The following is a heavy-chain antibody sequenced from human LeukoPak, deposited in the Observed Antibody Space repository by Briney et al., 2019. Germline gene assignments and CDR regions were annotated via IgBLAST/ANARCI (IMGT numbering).Heavy chain of an antibody. CDR2: ISAYNGNT. CDR1: GYTFTSYG. J-gene: IGHJ4*02. CDR3: ARDIPSGPPPKSLSHYDSSGYYDW. D-gene: IGHD3-22*01. Sequence: ASVKVSCKASGYTFTSYGISWVRQAPGQGLEWMGWISAYNGNTNYAQKLQGRVTMTTDTSTSTAYMELRSLRSDDTAVYYCARDIPSGPPPKSLSHYDSSGYYDWWGQGTLVTVSS. V-gene: IGHV1-18*01.